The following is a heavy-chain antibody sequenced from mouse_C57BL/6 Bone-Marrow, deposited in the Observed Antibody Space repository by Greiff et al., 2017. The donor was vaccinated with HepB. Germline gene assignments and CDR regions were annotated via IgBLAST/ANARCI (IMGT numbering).Heavy chain of an antibody. CDR1: GFTFSSYA. J-gene: IGHJ4*01. V-gene: IGHV5-4*03. CDR3: ASDAWVYAMDY. CDR2: ISDGGSYT. D-gene: IGHD4-1*01. Sequence: EVMLVESGGGLVKPGGSLKLSCAASGFTFSSYAMSWVRQTPEKRLEWVATISDGGSYTYYPDNVKGRFTITRDNATNNLYLHMSHLKSEDTAMYYCASDAWVYAMDYWGKGTSVTVSS.